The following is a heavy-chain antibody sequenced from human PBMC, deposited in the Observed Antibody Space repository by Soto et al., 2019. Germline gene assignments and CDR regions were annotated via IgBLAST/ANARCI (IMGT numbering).Heavy chain of an antibody. D-gene: IGHD6-13*01. J-gene: IGHJ4*02. CDR3: AKDVVFSHSSSWSQPFDY. CDR2: ISGSGGST. CDR1: GFTFSSYA. Sequence: LRLSCAASGFTFSSYAMSWVRQAPGKGLEWVSAISGSGGSTYYADSVKGRFTISRDNSKNTLYLQMNSLRAEDTAVYYCAKDVVFSHSSSWSQPFDYWGQGTLVTVSS. V-gene: IGHV3-23*01.